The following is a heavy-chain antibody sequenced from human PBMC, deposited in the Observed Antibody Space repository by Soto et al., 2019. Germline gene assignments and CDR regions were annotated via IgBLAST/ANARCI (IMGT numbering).Heavy chain of an antibody. CDR3: STGPSTYGIDS. V-gene: IGHV3-15*01. D-gene: IGHD3-10*01. CDR1: AFSFTNAW. CDR2: IKSITDGGTT. Sequence: GGSLRLSCVASAFSFTNAWMSWVRQAPGKGLEWVGRIKSITDGGTTDYAAPVKGRFTISRDDSNNTLYLQMNSLKTEDTAVYYCSTGPSTYGIDSWGQGTLVTVSS. J-gene: IGHJ4*02.